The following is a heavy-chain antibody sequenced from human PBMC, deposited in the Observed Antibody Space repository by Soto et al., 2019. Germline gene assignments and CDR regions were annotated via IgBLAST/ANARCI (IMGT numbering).Heavy chain of an antibody. CDR2: IYYSGST. Sequence: PSETLSLTCTVSVVSISSYYWSWIRHPPGKGLEWIGYIYYSGSTNYNPSLKSRVTISVDTSKNQFSLKLSSVTAADTAVYYCARGVYDSSGYYFRTQIDAFDIWGQGTMVTVSS. D-gene: IGHD3-22*01. V-gene: IGHV4-59*01. CDR1: VVSISSYY. CDR3: ARGVYDSSGYYFRTQIDAFDI. J-gene: IGHJ3*02.